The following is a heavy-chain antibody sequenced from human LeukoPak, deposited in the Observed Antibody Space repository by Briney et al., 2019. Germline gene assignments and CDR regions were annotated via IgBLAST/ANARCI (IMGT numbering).Heavy chain of an antibody. CDR3: ASVYSSSWQRFDY. Sequence: SETLSLTCAVSGGSISSSNWWSWVRQPPGKGLEWIGEIYHSGSTNYNPSLKSRVTISVDKSKNQFSLKLSSVTAADTAVYYCASVYSSSWQRFDYWGQGTLVTVSS. CDR1: GGSISSSNW. CDR2: IYHSGST. J-gene: IGHJ4*02. V-gene: IGHV4-4*02. D-gene: IGHD6-13*01.